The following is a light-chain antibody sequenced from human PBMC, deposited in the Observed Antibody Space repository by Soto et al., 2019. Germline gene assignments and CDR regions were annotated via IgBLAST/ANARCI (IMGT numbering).Light chain of an antibody. CDR2: GAS. Sequence: EIELTQSPGTLSLSPGERATLSCRASQSVDSNYLSWYQHKSGQAPRLLIHGASNRATGVPERFSGSGSETEFTLAISRLVPEDFAVYYCQHYGSSPRVTFGGGTKVEIK. CDR1: QSVDSNY. J-gene: IGKJ4*01. CDR3: QHYGSSPRVT. V-gene: IGKV3-20*01.